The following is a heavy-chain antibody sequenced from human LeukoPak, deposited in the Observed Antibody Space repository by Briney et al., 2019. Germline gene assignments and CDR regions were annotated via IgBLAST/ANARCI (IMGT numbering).Heavy chain of an antibody. V-gene: IGHV4-34*01. J-gene: IGHJ4*02. CDR3: ARAAFKYSPFDY. D-gene: IGHD6-6*01. CDR1: GGSFSGHY. Sequence: SEPLSLTCVVYGGSFSGHYWSWIRQPPGKGLEWIGEINHSGSTNYNPSLKSRVTISVDSSKSQFSLNLSSVTAADTAVYYCARAAFKYSPFDYWGQGTLVTVSS. CDR2: INHSGST.